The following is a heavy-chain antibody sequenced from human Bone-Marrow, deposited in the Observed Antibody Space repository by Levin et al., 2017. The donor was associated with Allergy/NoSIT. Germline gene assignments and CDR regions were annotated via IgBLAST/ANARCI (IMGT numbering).Heavy chain of an antibody. Sequence: GESLKISCAASGFIFSDYYMTWIRQAPGRGLEWVSYISTSASNIYYADSVKGRFTVSRDNANNSLFLHMRSLTAEVTAVYYCARGADWFDPWGQGTLVTVSS. CDR3: ARGADWFDP. J-gene: IGHJ5*02. V-gene: IGHV3-11*01. CDR2: ISTSASNI. CDR1: GFIFSDYY.